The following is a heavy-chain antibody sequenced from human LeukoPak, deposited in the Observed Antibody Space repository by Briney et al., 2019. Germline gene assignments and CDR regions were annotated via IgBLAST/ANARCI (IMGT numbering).Heavy chain of an antibody. CDR3: ARVVGCGGDCYSGISDY. CDR2: INTNTGNP. D-gene: IGHD2-21*02. Sequence: ASVKVSCKASGYTFTNYAVNWVRQAPGQGLEWMGWINTNTGNPTYAQGFTGQFVFSLDTSVSTAYLQISSLKAEDTAVYYCARVVGCGGDCYSGISDYWGQGTLVTVSS. CDR1: GYTFTNYA. J-gene: IGHJ4*02. V-gene: IGHV7-4-1*02.